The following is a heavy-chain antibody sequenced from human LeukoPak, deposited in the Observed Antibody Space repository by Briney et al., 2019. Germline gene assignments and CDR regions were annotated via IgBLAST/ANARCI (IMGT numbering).Heavy chain of an antibody. J-gene: IGHJ6*03. V-gene: IGHV1-2*02. CDR3: ATSRIAARNYYYYYYMDV. Sequence: ASVKVSCKASGYTFTGYYMHRVRQAPGQGLEWMGWINPNSGGTNYAQKSQGRVTMTRDTSISTAYMELSRLRSEDTAVYYCATSRIAARNYYYYYYMDVWGKGTTVTVSS. D-gene: IGHD6-6*01. CDR2: INPNSGGT. CDR1: GYTFTGYY.